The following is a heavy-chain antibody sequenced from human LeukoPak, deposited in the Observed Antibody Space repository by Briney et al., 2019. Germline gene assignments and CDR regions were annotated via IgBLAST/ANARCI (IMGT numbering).Heavy chain of an antibody. Sequence: SETLSLTCAVYGGSFSGYYWSWIRQPQGKGLEWIGEINHSGRTNYHPSLKSQVTISVDTSKNQFSLKLSSVTAADTAVYYCARGRWWLIVGHNWFDPWGQGTLVTVSS. D-gene: IGHD5-12*01. CDR1: GGSFSGYY. CDR3: ARGRWWLIVGHNWFDP. CDR2: INHSGRT. V-gene: IGHV4-34*01. J-gene: IGHJ5*02.